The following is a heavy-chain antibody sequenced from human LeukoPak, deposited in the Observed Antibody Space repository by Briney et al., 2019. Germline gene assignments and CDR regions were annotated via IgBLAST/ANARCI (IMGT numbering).Heavy chain of an antibody. CDR1: GGSFSGYY. V-gene: IGHV4-34*01. CDR3: ARRNRAAAGTAYFDY. CDR2: INHSGST. J-gene: IGHJ4*02. Sequence: TSETLSLTCAVYGGSFSGYYWSWIRQPPGKGLEWIGEINHSGSTNYNPSLKSRVTISVDTSKNQFSLKLSSVTAADTAVYYCARRNRAAAGTAYFDYWGQGTLVTVFS. D-gene: IGHD6-13*01.